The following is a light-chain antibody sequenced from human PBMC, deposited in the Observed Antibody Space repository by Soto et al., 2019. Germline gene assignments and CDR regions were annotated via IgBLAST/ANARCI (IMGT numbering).Light chain of an antibody. CDR3: LQYNNWPRT. J-gene: IGKJ1*01. V-gene: IGKV3-15*01. CDR1: QSASIN. CDR2: DGS. Sequence: EIAMTQSPATLSVSPGERATLSCRASQSASINLAGYQQKPCQAPRLLIYDGSTRATGIPARFSGSGSGTEFTLTIGRMQFEDCAVYYCLQYNNWPRTVGQGTKVEIK.